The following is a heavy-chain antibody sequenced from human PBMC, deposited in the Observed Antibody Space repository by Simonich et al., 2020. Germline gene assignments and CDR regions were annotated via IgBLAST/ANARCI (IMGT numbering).Heavy chain of an antibody. CDR1: GYTFTGYY. V-gene: IGHV1-2*02. D-gene: IGHD6-13*01. J-gene: IGHJ6*03. CDR3: ARGRIAAAGTYYYYYMDV. CDR2: INPNRGGT. Sequence: QVQLVQSGAEVKKPGASVKVSCKASGYTFTGYYMHWVRQAPGQGLEWRGWINPNRGGTNYEQKFQGRVTMTRDTSISTAYMELSRLRSDDTAVYYCARGRIAAAGTYYYYYMDVWGKGTTVTVSS.